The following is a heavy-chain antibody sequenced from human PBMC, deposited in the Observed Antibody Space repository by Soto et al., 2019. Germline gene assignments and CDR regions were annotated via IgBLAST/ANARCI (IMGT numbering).Heavy chain of an antibody. D-gene: IGHD4-17*01. V-gene: IGHV4-59*01. CDR2: IHHRGTT. CDR3: ARTPYRLALGTVLCYFDE. J-gene: IGHJ4*02. Sequence: NLRETLSLTCNVSGASITSSYWSWIRQPPGKGLEWVAYIHHRGTTNYNPSLQSRVTTSVDTSKNQVSLKMSSVTAADTATYFCARTPYRLALGTVLCYFDEWGPGTMVTVSS. CDR1: GASITSSY.